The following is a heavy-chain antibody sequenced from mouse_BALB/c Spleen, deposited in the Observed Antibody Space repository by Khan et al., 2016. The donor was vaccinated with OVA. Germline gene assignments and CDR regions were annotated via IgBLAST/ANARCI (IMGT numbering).Heavy chain of an antibody. V-gene: IGHV5-6*01. Sequence: EVELVESGGDLVKPGGSLKLSCAASGFTFSSYSMSWVRQTPDKRLEWVATISSGGDYNYYPDNVKGRFTISRDNAKNTLYLQRRSLNSEDTAMYYWASHLTGSFAYWGQGTLVTGSA. CDR3: ASHLTGSFAY. CDR2: ISSGGDYN. J-gene: IGHJ3*01. D-gene: IGHD4-1*01. CDR1: GFTFSSYS.